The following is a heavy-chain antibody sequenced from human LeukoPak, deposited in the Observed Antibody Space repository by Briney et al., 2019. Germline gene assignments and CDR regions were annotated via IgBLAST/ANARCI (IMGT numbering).Heavy chain of an antibody. CDR1: GFTFSSYA. D-gene: IGHD1-7*01. CDR2: ISYDGSNK. J-gene: IGHJ4*02. V-gene: IGHV3-30-3*01. Sequence: PGGSLRLSCAASGFTFSSYAMHWVRQAPGKGLEWVAVISYDGSNKYYADSVKGRFTISRDNSKNTLYLQMNSLRAEDTAVYYCARPLNGNYGLFDYWGQGTLVTVSS. CDR3: ARPLNGNYGLFDY.